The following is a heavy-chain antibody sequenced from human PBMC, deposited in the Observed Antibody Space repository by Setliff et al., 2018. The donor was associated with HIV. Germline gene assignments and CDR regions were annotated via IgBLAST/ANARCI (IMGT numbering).Heavy chain of an antibody. Sequence: SETLSLTCSVSGGSISSSDHRWDWIRQPPEKGLEWIGGMDYSGATNYNPSLKSRITMSVDTSKNQVSLRLSSVTASDTAIYYCARRRSGYDSIDPWGQGTLVTVSS. D-gene: IGHD5-12*01. V-gene: IGHV4-39*01. J-gene: IGHJ5*02. CDR1: GGSISSSDHR. CDR3: ARRRSGYDSIDP. CDR2: MDYSGAT.